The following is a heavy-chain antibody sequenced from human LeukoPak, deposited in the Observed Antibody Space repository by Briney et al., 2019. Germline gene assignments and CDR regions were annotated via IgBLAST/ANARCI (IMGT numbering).Heavy chain of an antibody. CDR2: IRSKANSYAT. Sequence: PGGSLRLSCAASGFTFSGSATHWVRQASGKGLEWVGRIRSKANSYATAYAASVKGRFTISRDDSKNTAYLQMNSLKTEDTAVYYCTRPSGMVATQDYWGQGTLVTVSS. J-gene: IGHJ4*02. D-gene: IGHD5-12*01. V-gene: IGHV3-73*01. CDR1: GFTFSGSA. CDR3: TRPSGMVATQDY.